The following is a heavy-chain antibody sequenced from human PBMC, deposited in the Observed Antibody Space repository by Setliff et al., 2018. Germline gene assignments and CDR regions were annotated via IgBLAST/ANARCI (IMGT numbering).Heavy chain of an antibody. CDR2: INTNTGNP. D-gene: IGHD2-2*01. CDR1: GYTFTTYA. J-gene: IGHJ5*02. CDR3: ARDLGYCSTTSCHGDWFDP. Sequence: ASVKVSCKTSGYTFTTYAINWVRQAPGQGLEWMGWINTNTGNPTYAQDFTGRFVFSLDTSVSTAYLQISSLKAENTAVYYCARDLGYCSTTSCHGDWFDPWGQGTLVTVSS. V-gene: IGHV7-4-1*02.